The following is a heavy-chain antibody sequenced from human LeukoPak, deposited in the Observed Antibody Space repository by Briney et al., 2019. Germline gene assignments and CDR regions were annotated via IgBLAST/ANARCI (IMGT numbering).Heavy chain of an antibody. CDR3: AKVGTVYFPLDF. V-gene: IGHV3-30*04. CDR1: GFTFSSYA. D-gene: IGHD2/OR15-2a*01. CDR2: ISYDGSNK. Sequence: GGSLSLSCAASGFTFSSYAMHWVRQAPGKGLEWVAVISYDGSNKYYADSVKGRFTISRDNSKNTLYLQMNSLRAGDTAVYYCAKVGTVYFPLDFWGQGTLVTVSS. J-gene: IGHJ4*02.